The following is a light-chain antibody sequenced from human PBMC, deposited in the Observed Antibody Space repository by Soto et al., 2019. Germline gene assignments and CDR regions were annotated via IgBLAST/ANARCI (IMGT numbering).Light chain of an antibody. J-gene: IGKJ1*01. CDR1: QSVSSSY. CDR2: GAS. CDR3: QKYGSSPPT. V-gene: IGKV3-20*01. Sequence: EIVLTQSPGTLSLSPGERATLSCRASQSVSSSYLAWYQQKPGQAPRLLIYGASSRATGIPDRFSGSGSGTDFTLTISRLEPEDSEVYYCQKYGSSPPTFGQGTKV.